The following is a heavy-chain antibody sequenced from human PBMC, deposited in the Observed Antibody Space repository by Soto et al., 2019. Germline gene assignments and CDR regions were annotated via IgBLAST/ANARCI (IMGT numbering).Heavy chain of an antibody. CDR1: GGSISSGGYS. V-gene: IGHV4-30-2*01. D-gene: IGHD3-3*01. CDR2: IYHSGST. J-gene: IGHJ4*02. CDR3: ARGGPIGITILGVVTRRGGFDY. Sequence: SETLSLTCAVSGGSISSGGYSWSWIRQPPGKGLEWIGYIYHSGSTYYNPSLKSRVTISVDRSKNQFSLKLSSVTAADTAVYYCARGGPIGITILGVVTRRGGFDYWGQGTLVTVSS.